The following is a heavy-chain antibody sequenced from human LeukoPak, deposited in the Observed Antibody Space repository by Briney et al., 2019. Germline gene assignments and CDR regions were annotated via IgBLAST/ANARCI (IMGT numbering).Heavy chain of an antibody. CDR2: ISSSSYI. CDR1: GFTFSSYS. V-gene: IGHV3-21*01. CDR3: ARATYYYDSSGYYSHDAFDI. D-gene: IGHD3-22*01. Sequence: GGSLRLSCAASGFTFSSYSMNWVRQAPGKGLEWVSSISSSSYIYYADSVKGRFTISRDNAKNSLYLQMNSLRAEDTAVYYCARATYYYDSSGYYSHDAFDIWGQGTTVTVSS. J-gene: IGHJ3*02.